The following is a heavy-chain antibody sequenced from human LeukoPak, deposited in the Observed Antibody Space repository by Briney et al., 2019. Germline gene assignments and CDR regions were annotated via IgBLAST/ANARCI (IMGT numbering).Heavy chain of an antibody. J-gene: IGHJ4*02. CDR1: GDSVSSNSAA. V-gene: IGHV6-1*01. Sequence: SQTLSLTCAISGDSVSSNSAAWNWLRQSPSRGLEWLGRTYYGSKRYNDYAVSVKSRITINPETSKHQFSLQLNSVTPEDTAVYYCARGGAHLDYWGQGTLVTVSS. CDR2: TYYGSKRYN. D-gene: IGHD3-16*01. CDR3: ARGGAHLDY.